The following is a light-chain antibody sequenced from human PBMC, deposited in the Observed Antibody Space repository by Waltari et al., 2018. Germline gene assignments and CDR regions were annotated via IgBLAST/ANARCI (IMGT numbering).Light chain of an antibody. Sequence: PLLPGPAPKLHIYGNGNRPAGGPDRVSVSKSGTSAALAITGLQAEDEAEYYYQSYDSSLSTSVFGGGTKLTVL. CDR2: GNG. J-gene: IGLJ2*01. V-gene: IGLV1-40*01. CDR3: QSYDSSLSTSV.